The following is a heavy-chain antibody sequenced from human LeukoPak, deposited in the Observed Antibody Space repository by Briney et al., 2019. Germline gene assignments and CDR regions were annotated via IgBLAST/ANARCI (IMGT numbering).Heavy chain of an antibody. D-gene: IGHD2-15*01. Sequence: GGSLRLSCTASGFTVRSNYMSWVRQSPRKGLEWVSIMYSGGSTDYADSVKGRFIISRDHSKNTLYLQMNSLRAEYTAVYYCARDRYCSGGSCYGDAFDLWGQGTMVTVSS. J-gene: IGHJ3*01. V-gene: IGHV3-53*01. CDR1: GFTVRSNY. CDR2: MYSGGST. CDR3: ARDRYCSGGSCYGDAFDL.